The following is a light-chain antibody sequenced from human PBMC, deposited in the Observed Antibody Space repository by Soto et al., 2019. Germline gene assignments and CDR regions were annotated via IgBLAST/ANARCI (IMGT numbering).Light chain of an antibody. V-gene: IGKV1-39*01. J-gene: IGKJ2*01. CDR2: AAY. Sequence: DIQMTQSPSSLSASVGDRVTITCRARQNIHTFLNWYQQKPGKAPKLLIYAAYILHSGVPSRFSCSGSGTDFALTTSSLQPEDSATYYCQESYSTPVYTLGQGTKLEI. CDR1: QNIHTF. CDR3: QESYSTPVYT.